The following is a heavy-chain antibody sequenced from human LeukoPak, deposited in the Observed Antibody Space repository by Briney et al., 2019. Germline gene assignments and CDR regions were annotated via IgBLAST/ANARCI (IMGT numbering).Heavy chain of an antibody. CDR2: ISYDGSNK. Sequence: PGGSLRLSCAASGFTFSSYAMSWVRQAPGKGLEWVAVISYDGSNKYYADSVKGRFTISRDNSKNTLYLQMNSLRAEDAAVYYCARDGSAYYNENTGFRGEFDSWGQGALVIVSS. CDR1: GFTFSSYA. V-gene: IGHV3-30-3*01. J-gene: IGHJ4*02. D-gene: IGHD3-22*01. CDR3: ARDGSAYYNENTGFRGEFDS.